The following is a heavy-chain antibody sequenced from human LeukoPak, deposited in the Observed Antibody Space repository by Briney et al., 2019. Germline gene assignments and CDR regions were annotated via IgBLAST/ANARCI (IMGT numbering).Heavy chain of an antibody. CDR1: GGSISGYY. CDR3: ARDLDSSGYYYFDAFDI. V-gene: IGHV4-4*08. D-gene: IGHD3-22*01. Sequence: PSETLSLTCTVSGGSISGYYWTWIRQPPGKGLEWIGRIYTSGSANYNPSLKSRVTISVDTSKNQFSLKLSSVTAADTAVYYCARDLDSSGYYYFDAFDIWGQGTMVTVSS. J-gene: IGHJ3*02. CDR2: IYTSGSA.